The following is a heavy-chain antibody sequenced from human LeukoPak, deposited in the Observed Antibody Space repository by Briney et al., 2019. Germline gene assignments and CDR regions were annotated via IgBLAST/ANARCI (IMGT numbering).Heavy chain of an antibody. CDR2: IYYSGST. CDR3: ARDLGGNHGMDV. V-gene: IGHV4-59*01. Sequence: SETLSLTCTVSGVSISSYYWSWIRQPPGKGLEWIGYIYYSGSTNYNPSLKSRVTISVDTSKNQFSLKLSSVTAADTAVYYCARDLGGNHGMDVWGQGTTVTVSS. J-gene: IGHJ6*02. CDR1: GVSISSYY. D-gene: IGHD3-10*01.